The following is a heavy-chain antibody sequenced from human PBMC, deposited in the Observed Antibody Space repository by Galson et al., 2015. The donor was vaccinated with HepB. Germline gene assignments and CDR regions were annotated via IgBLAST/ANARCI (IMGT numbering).Heavy chain of an antibody. CDR1: GFNFDKLW. CDR2: TTGDGREM. V-gene: IGHV3-7*03. Sequence: SLRLSCAASGFNFDKLWMSWVRQGPGQGLEWLAHTTGDGREMFIADCVMGLFIISRDNAKKSLYLQMNSVTDEDKAVYFCARDVEGETAVTPSDKWGQGTLVTVSS. D-gene: IGHD4-23*01. J-gene: IGHJ4*02. CDR3: ARDVEGETAVTPSDK.